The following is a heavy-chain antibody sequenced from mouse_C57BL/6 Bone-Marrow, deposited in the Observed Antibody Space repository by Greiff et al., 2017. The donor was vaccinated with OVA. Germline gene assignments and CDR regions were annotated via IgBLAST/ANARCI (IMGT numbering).Heavy chain of an antibody. CDR3: ARSRADYGSSSWFAY. CDR1: GYTFTDYY. CDR2: INPNNGGT. Sequence: VQLQQSGPELVKPGASVKISCKASGYTFTDYYMNWVKQSHGKSLEWIGDINPNNGGTSYNQKFKGKATLTVDKSSSTAYMELRSLTSEDSAVYYCARSRADYGSSSWFAYWGQGTLVTVSA. V-gene: IGHV1-26*01. J-gene: IGHJ3*01. D-gene: IGHD1-1*01.